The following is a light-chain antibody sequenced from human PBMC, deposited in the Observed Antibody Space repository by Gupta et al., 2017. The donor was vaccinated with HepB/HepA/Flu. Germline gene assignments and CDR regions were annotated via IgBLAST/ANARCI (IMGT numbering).Light chain of an antibody. Sequence: DIQMTQSPSSLSASVGDRVTITCRASQSIGGYLNWYQQKPGKAPKLLIYAASSLQSGVPSRFSGSGSGTVFTLTISSRQPEDFATYYCQQSDSTPFPFGQGTKLEIK. V-gene: IGKV1-39*01. CDR3: QQSDSTPFP. CDR2: AAS. CDR1: QSIGGY. J-gene: IGKJ2*01.